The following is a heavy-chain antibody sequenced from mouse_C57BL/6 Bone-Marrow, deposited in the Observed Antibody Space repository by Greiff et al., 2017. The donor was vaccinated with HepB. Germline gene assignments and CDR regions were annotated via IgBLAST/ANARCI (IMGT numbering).Heavy chain of an antibody. J-gene: IGHJ2*01. CDR1: GYTFTSYW. Sequence: QVTLKESGAELVKPGASVKLSCKASGYTFTSYWMQWVKQRPGQGLEWIGEIDPSDSYTNYNQKFKGKATLTVDTSSSTAYMQLSSLTSEDSAVSYCASPLIPTVLGGDYWGQGTTLTVSS. CDR2: IDPSDSYT. D-gene: IGHD1-1*01. V-gene: IGHV1-50*01. CDR3: ASPLIPTVLGGDY.